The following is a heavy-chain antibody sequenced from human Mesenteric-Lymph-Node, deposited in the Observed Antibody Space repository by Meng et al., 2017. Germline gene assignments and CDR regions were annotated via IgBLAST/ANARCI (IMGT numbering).Heavy chain of an antibody. CDR1: GFTFSSYW. V-gene: IGHV3-7*01. CDR2: IKQDGSEK. CDR3: ARGVGYYYDSSGDTTNWFDP. D-gene: IGHD3-22*01. Sequence: GESLKISCSASGFTFSSYWMTWVRQAPGKGLEWVANIKQDGSEKYYVDSVKGRFTISRDNAENSLYLQMNSLRAEDTAVYYCARGVGYYYDSSGDTTNWFDPWGQGTLVTVSS. J-gene: IGHJ5*02.